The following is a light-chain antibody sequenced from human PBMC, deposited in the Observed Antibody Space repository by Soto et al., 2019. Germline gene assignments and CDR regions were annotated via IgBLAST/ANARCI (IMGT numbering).Light chain of an antibody. Sequence: EIVLTQSPGTLSLSPGERATLSCRASQSVSSSYLAWYQRKPGQAPRLLIYGASSRATGIPDRFSGSGSGTDFTLTISRLEPADFAVYYCQQYGSSPWTFGQGPKVEI. CDR3: QQYGSSPWT. V-gene: IGKV3-20*01. CDR1: QSVSSSY. J-gene: IGKJ1*01. CDR2: GAS.